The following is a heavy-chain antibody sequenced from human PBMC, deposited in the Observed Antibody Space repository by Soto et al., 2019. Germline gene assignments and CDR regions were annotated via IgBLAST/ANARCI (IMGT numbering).Heavy chain of an antibody. Sequence: SATLSLTCAVSGYSISSGYYWGWLRQPPGKGLEWTGSIYHGGSTYYNPSLNSRVTLSIDMTNNRGSLIPKSVTAADTAVYYCARVGPWVPYYYDSSPYTFENWFDPWGQGTLVTVSS. CDR1: GYSISSGYY. J-gene: IGHJ5*02. CDR3: ARVGPWVPYYYDSSPYTFENWFDP. D-gene: IGHD3-22*01. V-gene: IGHV4-38-2*01. CDR2: IYHGGST.